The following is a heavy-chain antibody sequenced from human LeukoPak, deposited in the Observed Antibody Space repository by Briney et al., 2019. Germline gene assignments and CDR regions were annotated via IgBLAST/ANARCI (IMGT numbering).Heavy chain of an antibody. CDR2: IYSGGST. D-gene: IGHD2-2*01. V-gene: IGHV3-53*04. CDR1: GFTVSSNY. Sequence: PGGSLRLSCAASGFTVSSNYMSWVRQAPGKGLEWVSVIYSGGSTYYADSVKGRFTISRHNSKNTLYLQMNSLRAEDTAVYYCARVGVDCSSTSCSPYGMDVWGQGTTVTVSS. J-gene: IGHJ6*02. CDR3: ARVGVDCSSTSCSPYGMDV.